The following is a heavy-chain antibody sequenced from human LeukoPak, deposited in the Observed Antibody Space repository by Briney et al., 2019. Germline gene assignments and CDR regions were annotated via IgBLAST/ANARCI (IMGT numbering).Heavy chain of an antibody. J-gene: IGHJ4*02. V-gene: IGHV3-48*02. CDR2: ISSSSSTI. D-gene: IGHD4-17*01. Sequence: PGGSLRLPCAASGFTFSYYSMNWVRQAPGKGLEWVSYISSSSSTIYYADSVKGRFTISRDNAKNSLYLQMNSLRDEDTAVYYCAREVYGDYDYWGQGTLVTVSS. CDR1: GFTFSYYS. CDR3: AREVYGDYDY.